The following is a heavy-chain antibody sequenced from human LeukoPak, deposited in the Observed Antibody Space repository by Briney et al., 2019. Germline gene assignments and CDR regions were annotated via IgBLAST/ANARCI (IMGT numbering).Heavy chain of an antibody. CDR3: ARDDGAAAGPSDY. CDR2: IIPIFGIA. Sequence: SVKVSCKASGGTFSSYAISWVRQAPGQGFEWMGRIIPIFGIANYSQKFQGRVTITADKSTSTAYMELSSLRSEDTAVYYCARDDGAAAGPSDYWGQGTLVTVSS. V-gene: IGHV1-69*04. D-gene: IGHD6-13*01. CDR1: GGTFSSYA. J-gene: IGHJ4*02.